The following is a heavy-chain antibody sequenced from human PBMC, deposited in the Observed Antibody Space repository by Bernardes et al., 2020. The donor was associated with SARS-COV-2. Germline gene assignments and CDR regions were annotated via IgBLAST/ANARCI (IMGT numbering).Heavy chain of an antibody. J-gene: IGHJ4*02. CDR1: GFAFSSFA. D-gene: IGHD6-13*01. CDR2: ISIDGSRQ. CDR3: AKEGIGTTWSSFDY. Sequence: GGSLRLSCAASGFAFSSFAMHWVRQAPGKGLEWVAVISIDGSRQHYADSVRGRFTISKDDSKNTLFLEMNSLRTEDTALYYCAKEGIGTTWSSFDYWGQGSLVTVSS. V-gene: IGHV3-30*18.